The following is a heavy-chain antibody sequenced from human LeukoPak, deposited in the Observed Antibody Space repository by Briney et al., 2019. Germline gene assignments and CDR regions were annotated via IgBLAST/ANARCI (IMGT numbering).Heavy chain of an antibody. CDR3: ARDAMSDY. J-gene: IGHJ4*02. V-gene: IGHV1-2*02. CDR1: GYTFTGYY. D-gene: IGHD2-2*01. Sequence: ASVKVSCKASGYTFTGYYMHWVRQAPGQGLEWMGWNNPNSGGTNYAQKFQGRVTMTRDTSINTAYMELTRLTSDDTAVYYCARDAMSDYWGQGTLVTVSS. CDR2: NNPNSGGT.